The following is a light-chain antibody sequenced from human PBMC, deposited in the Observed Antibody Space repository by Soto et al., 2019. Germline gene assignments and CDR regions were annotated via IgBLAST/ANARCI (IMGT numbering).Light chain of an antibody. CDR2: DAS. V-gene: IGKV3-11*01. CDR1: QSVTNS. Sequence: EIVLTQSPATLSLSPGERATLSCRASQSVTNSLAWYQQKPGQAPRLLVYDASNRATGIPSRFSGSGSGTDFTLTISNLEPEDFVVYYCQQRSNWPRTFGQGTKVDIK. J-gene: IGKJ1*01. CDR3: QQRSNWPRT.